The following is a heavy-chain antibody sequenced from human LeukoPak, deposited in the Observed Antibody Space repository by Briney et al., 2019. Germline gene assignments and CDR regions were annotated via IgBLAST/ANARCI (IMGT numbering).Heavy chain of an antibody. CDR2: NSYIGST. CDR3: ARGPLRFLEWLPLAGWFDP. D-gene: IGHD3-3*01. V-gene: IGHV4-59*01. CDR1: GGPISTYY. J-gene: IGHJ5*02. Sequence: SETLSLTCTVSGGPISTYYWSWIRQPPGKELDWIGYNSYIGSTNYNPSLKSRVTISVDTSKNQFTMKLSSVTAADTAVYYCARGPLRFLEWLPLAGWFDPWGQGTLVTVSS.